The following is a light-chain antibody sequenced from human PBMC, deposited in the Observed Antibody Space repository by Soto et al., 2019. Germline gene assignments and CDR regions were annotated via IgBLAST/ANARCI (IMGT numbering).Light chain of an antibody. CDR1: ESIGSW. Sequence: DIQMTQSPSSLSASVGDRVTITGRASESIGSWLAWYRENPWKAANRLIYAASSLQSGVPSRFSGSGYGTEFTLRISSRQPEDFAPYDCLQHNRYPITAALGTRL. V-gene: IGKV1-17*01. J-gene: IGKJ5*01. CDR2: AAS. CDR3: LQHNRYPIT.